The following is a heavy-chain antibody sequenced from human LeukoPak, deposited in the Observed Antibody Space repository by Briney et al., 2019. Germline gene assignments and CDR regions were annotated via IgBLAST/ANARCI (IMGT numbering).Heavy chain of an antibody. J-gene: IGHJ4*02. V-gene: IGHV3-21*01. Sequence: NPGGSLGLSCVASGFTFSIYTMSWVRQAPGKGLEWVSSITSSSSSMYSADSVKGRLTISRDNAKNSLYLQMNSLRAEDTAVYYCARDLAWGGYWGQGTLVTVSS. D-gene: IGHD7-27*01. CDR3: ARDLAWGGY. CDR1: GFTFSIYT. CDR2: ITSSSSSM.